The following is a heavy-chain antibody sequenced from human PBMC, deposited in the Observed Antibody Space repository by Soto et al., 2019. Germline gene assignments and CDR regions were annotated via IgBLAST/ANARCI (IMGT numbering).Heavy chain of an antibody. CDR1: SGSISSSNW. CDR3: ARANYGDYNDYFDY. V-gene: IGHV4-4*02. CDR2: IYHSGST. J-gene: IGHJ4*02. D-gene: IGHD4-17*01. Sequence: SETLSLTCAVSSGSISSSNWWSWVRQPPGKGLEWIGEIYHSGSTNYNPSLKSRVTISVDKSKNQFSLKLSSVTAADTAVYYCARANYGDYNDYFDYWGQGTLVTVSS.